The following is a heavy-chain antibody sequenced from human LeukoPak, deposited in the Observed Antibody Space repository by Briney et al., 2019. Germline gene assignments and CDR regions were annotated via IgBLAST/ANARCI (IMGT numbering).Heavy chain of an antibody. Sequence: QPGGSLRLSCAASGFTFSSYAMSWVRQAPGKGLEWVSAISGSGGSTYYADSVKGRFTISRDNSKNTLYLQMNSLRAEDTAVYYCAKDLLPTGVVPAAQSPFDYWGQGTLVTVSS. D-gene: IGHD2-2*01. V-gene: IGHV3-23*01. CDR2: ISGSGGST. CDR1: GFTFSSYA. CDR3: AKDLLPTGVVPAAQSPFDY. J-gene: IGHJ4*02.